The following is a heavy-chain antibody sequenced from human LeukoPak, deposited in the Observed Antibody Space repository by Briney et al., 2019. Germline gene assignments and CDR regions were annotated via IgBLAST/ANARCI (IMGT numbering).Heavy chain of an antibody. CDR2: IQYHGRDI. CDR1: GFTFRTYG. V-gene: IGHV3-30*02. CDR3: VPDYDFIGGTWAEFFDF. Sequence: GGSLRLSCAASGFTFRTYGMHWVRQAPGKGLEWVAFIQYHGRDIFYADSVKGRFTISRDNSKNTLFLQMNSLRAEDSAVYYCVPDYDFIGGTWAEFFDFWGQGTMVTVSS. D-gene: IGHD3-16*01. J-gene: IGHJ3*01.